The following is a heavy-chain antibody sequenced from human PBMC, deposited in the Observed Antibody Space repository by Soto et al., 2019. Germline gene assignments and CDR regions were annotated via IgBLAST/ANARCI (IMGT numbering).Heavy chain of an antibody. CDR1: GYSFTSYW. CDR2: IYPGDSDT. J-gene: IGHJ6*02. CDR3: ARRWRNGMDV. Sequence: VESLKIACKGSGYSFTSYWICCLRQMPGKVLEWMGIIYPGDSDTRYSPSFQGQVTISADKSISTAYLQWSSLKASDTAMYYCARRWRNGMDVWGQGTTVTVSS. V-gene: IGHV5-51*01.